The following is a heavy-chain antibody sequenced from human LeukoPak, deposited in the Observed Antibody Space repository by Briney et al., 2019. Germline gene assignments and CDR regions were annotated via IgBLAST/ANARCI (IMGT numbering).Heavy chain of an antibody. Sequence: ASVTVSCKGSGYTFTSYYMHWVRQPAGQGLEWMGIINPSGGSTSYAQKYQGRVTMTRDTSTSTVYMELSSLRSEDTAVYYCAVWLVSGSGWPYFDYWGQGTLVTVSS. CDR3: AVWLVSGSGWPYFDY. J-gene: IGHJ4*02. V-gene: IGHV1-46*01. CDR2: INPSGGST. D-gene: IGHD6-19*01. CDR1: GYTFTSYY.